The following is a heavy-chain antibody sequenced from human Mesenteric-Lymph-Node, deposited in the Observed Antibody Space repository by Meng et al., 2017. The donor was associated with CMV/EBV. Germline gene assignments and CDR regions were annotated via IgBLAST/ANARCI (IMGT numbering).Heavy chain of an antibody. CDR1: GFTFSSYW. CDR3: ARDIAAAGTSDY. Sequence: SCAASGFTFSSYWMHWVRQAPGKGLVWVSRINSDGSSTSYADSVKGRFTISRDNAKNTLYLQMNSLRAEDTAVYYCARDIAAAGTSDYWGQGTLVTVSS. V-gene: IGHV3-74*01. J-gene: IGHJ4*02. CDR2: INSDGSST. D-gene: IGHD6-13*01.